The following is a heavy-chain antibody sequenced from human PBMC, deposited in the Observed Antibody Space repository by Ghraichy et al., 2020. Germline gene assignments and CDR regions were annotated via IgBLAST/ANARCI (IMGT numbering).Heavy chain of an antibody. CDR2: ISSSARTI. CDR3: ARDVFRNGYYYGMDV. D-gene: IGHD2/OR15-2a*01. V-gene: IGHV3-48*03. Sequence: GGSLRLSCAASGFSFSSYEMNWVRQAPGKGLEWVSYISSSARTIFYADSVKGRFTISRDNTRTSLYLQMNSLRAEDTAVYYCARDVFRNGYYYGMDVWGQGTSVTVSS. J-gene: IGHJ6*02. CDR1: GFSFSSYE.